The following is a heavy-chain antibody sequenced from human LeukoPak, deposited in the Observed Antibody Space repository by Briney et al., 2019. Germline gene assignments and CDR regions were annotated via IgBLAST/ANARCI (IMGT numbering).Heavy chain of an antibody. CDR3: ASASSHRIAAGGDY. CDR1: GFTFSNYL. Sequence: GGPLRLSCAASGFTFSNYLMHWVRQAPGKGLLCVSRINSGGSSRNYADSVKGRFTISRDNAKNTLYLQMSSLRAEDTAVYYCASASSHRIAAGGDYWGQGTLVTVSS. J-gene: IGHJ4*02. CDR2: INSGGSSR. V-gene: IGHV3-74*01. D-gene: IGHD6-13*01.